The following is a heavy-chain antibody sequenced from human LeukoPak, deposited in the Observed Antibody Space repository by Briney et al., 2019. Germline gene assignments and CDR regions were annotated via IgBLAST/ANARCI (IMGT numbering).Heavy chain of an antibody. CDR1: GYTFTTYA. Sequence: ASVKVSCKASGYTFTTYAMHWVRQAPGQRLEWMGWINAGNGNTKYSQKFQGRVTITRDTSVSTAYMELSSLRSEDTAVYYCARTSAMVTIFDYWGQRTLVTVSS. J-gene: IGHJ4*02. CDR3: ARTSAMVTIFDY. V-gene: IGHV1-3*01. D-gene: IGHD5-18*01. CDR2: INAGNGNT.